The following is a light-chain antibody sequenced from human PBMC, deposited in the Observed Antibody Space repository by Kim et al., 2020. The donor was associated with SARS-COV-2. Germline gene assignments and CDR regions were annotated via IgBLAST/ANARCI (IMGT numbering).Light chain of an antibody. CDR2: GAS. CDR1: QSVSSSY. V-gene: IGKV3-20*01. Sequence: EIVLTQSPGTLSLSPGERATLSCRASQSVSSSYLAWYQQKPGQAPRLLIHGASSRATGIPDRFSGSGSGTDFTLTISRLEPEDFAVYYCQQYGNSRDSFGQGTKLEI. CDR3: QQYGNSRDS. J-gene: IGKJ2*03.